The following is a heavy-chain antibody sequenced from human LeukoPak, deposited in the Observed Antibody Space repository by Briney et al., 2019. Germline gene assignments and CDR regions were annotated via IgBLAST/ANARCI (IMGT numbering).Heavy chain of an antibody. CDR3: ARVGMVATAGYFDY. D-gene: IGHD2-21*02. CDR2: INPDSGDT. Sequence: ASVKVSCKASGYTFTGYYIHWVRQAPGQGLEWMGWINPDSGDTNYAQKLQGRVTMTTDTSTSTAYKELRSLRSDDTAVYYCARVGMVATAGYFDYWGQGTLVTVSS. V-gene: IGHV1-18*04. J-gene: IGHJ4*02. CDR1: GYTFTGYY.